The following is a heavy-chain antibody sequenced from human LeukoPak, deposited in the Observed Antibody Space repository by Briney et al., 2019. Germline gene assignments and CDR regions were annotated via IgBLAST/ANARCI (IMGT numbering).Heavy chain of an antibody. Sequence: GGSLRLSCAASGFTFSSYSMNWVRQAPGKGLEWVSYISSSSTMYYADSVKGRFTISRDNAKNSLYLQMNSLRAEDTAVYYCARADFWSGYDMDVWGKGTTVTVSS. V-gene: IGHV3-48*04. CDR2: ISSSSTM. CDR3: ARADFWSGYDMDV. D-gene: IGHD3-3*01. CDR1: GFTFSSYS. J-gene: IGHJ6*03.